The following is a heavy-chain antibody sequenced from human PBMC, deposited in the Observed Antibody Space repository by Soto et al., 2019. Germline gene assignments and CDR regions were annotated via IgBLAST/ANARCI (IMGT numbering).Heavy chain of an antibody. D-gene: IGHD2-21*01. Sequence: QVQLQESGPGLVKPSQTLSLTCTVSGGSISSGGYYWSWIRQHPGKGLEWIGYIYYIGSTNSNPSLKSRVTISVDTSKSQFSLKLSSVTAADTAVYYCARVLWTPDYHYYMDVWGKGTTVTVSS. CDR3: ARVLWTPDYHYYMDV. J-gene: IGHJ6*03. CDR1: GGSISSGGYY. CDR2: IYYIGST. V-gene: IGHV4-31*03.